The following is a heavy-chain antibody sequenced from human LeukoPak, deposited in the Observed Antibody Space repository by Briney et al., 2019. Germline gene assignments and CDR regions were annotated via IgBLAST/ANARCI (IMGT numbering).Heavy chain of an antibody. J-gene: IGHJ5*02. CDR1: GGSISSGGYS. CDR2: IYHSGST. CDR3: ASSYSSGWYNWFDP. V-gene: IGHV4-30-2*01. Sequence: SETLSLTCAVSGGSISSGGYSWSWIRQPPGKGLEWIGYIYHSGSTYYNPSLKSRVTISVDRSKNQFSLKLSSVTAADTAVYYCASSYSSGWYNWFDPWGQGTLVTVSS. D-gene: IGHD6-19*01.